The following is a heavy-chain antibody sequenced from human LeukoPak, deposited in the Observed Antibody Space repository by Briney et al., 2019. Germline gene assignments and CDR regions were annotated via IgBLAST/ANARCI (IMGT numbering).Heavy chain of an antibody. V-gene: IGHV1-3*01. CDR2: INAGNGNT. Sequence: ASVKVSCKASGYTFTSYAMHWVRQAPRQRLEWMGWINAGNGNTKYSQKFQGRVTITRDTSASTAYMELSSLRSEDTAVYYCARAVTYYDYVWGSYRFNWFDPWGQGTLVTVSS. J-gene: IGHJ5*02. CDR3: ARAVTYYDYVWGSYRFNWFDP. D-gene: IGHD3-16*02. CDR1: GYTFTSYA.